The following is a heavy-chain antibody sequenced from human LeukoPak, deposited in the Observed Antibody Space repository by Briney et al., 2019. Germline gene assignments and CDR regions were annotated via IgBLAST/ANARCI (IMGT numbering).Heavy chain of an antibody. CDR3: AGRSYLFDY. CDR2: IYYSGST. CDR1: GGXXXXXXXX. V-gene: IGHV4-61*05. J-gene: IGHJ4*02. Sequence: SETLSLTCTVSGGXXXXXXXXXGXXXXXPXXGLEWIGYIYYSGSTNYNPSLKSRVTISVDTSKNQFSLKLSSVTAADTAVYYCAGRSYLFDYWGQGTLVTVSP. D-gene: IGHD1-26*01.